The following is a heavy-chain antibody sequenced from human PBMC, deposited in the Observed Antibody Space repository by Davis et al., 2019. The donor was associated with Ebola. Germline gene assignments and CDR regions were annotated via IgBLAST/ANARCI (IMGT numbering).Heavy chain of an antibody. D-gene: IGHD7-27*01. V-gene: IGHV3-30*02. CDR2: IRNDESDR. J-gene: IGHJ4*02. CDR1: GFTFDSYH. CDR3: AKDFKWGLDY. Sequence: GGSLRLSCAASGFTFDSYHMHWVRQAPGKGLEWVAFIRNDESDRSYADSVKGRFTISRDTSKKTLYLQMNSLRVEDTAVYYCAKDFKWGLDYWGQGTLVTVSS.